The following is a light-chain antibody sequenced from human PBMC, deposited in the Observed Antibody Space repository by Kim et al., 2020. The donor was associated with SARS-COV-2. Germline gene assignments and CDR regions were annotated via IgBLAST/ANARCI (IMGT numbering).Light chain of an antibody. J-gene: IGKJ3*01. Sequence: DIQMTQSPSSLSSSVGDRVTITFRASQGISNYLAWYQQKPGKVPALLIYSASTLQSGVPSRFSGTGSGTDFTLTISSLQPEDVATYYCQKQYDVPLTFGPGPKVDIK. CDR1: QGISNY. V-gene: IGKV1-27*01. CDR3: QKQYDVPLT. CDR2: SAS.